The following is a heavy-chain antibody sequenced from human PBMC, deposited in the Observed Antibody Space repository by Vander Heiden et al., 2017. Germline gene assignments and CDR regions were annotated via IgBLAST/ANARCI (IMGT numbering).Heavy chain of an antibody. J-gene: IGHJ4*02. CDR2: ISWNSGSI. CDR3: AKVSSSWYVGYFDY. CDR1: RFTFDDYA. Sequence: EVQLVESGGGLVQPGRSLRLSCAASRFTFDDYAMHWVLQAPGKGVEWVAGISWNSGSIGYADAVKGRFTISRDNAKNSLYLQMNSLRAEDTALYYCAKVSSSWYVGYFDYWGQGTLVTVSS. V-gene: IGHV3-9*01. D-gene: IGHD6-13*01.